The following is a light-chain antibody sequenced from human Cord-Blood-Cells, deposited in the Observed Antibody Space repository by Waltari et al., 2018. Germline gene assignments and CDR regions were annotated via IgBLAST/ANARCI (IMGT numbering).Light chain of an antibody. CDR2: GAS. V-gene: IGKV3-15*01. J-gene: IGKJ4*01. CDR1: QSVSRN. Sequence: EILMTQSPATLSVSPGERATLSCRASQSVSRNLAWYQQKPGQAPRLLIYGASTRATGIPARFSGSGSGTEFTLTISSLQSEDFAVYYCQQYNNWPPLTFGGGTKVEIK. CDR3: QQYNNWPPLT.